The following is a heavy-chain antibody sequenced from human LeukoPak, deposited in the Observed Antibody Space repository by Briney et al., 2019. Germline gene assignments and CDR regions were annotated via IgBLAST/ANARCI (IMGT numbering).Heavy chain of an antibody. CDR3: AKFRRDGYSSQAFDI. CDR1: RFTFSSYG. V-gene: IGHV3-23*01. CDR2: ISGSGGST. J-gene: IGHJ3*02. Sequence: GGSLRLSCAASRFTFSSYGMHWVRQAPGKGLEWVSAISGSGGSTYYADSVKGRFTISRDNSKNTLYLQMSSLRAEDTAVYYCAKFRRDGYSSQAFDIWGQGTMVTVSS. D-gene: IGHD5-24*01.